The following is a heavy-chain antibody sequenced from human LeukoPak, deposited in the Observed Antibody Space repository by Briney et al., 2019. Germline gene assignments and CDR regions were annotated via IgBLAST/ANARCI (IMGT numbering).Heavy chain of an antibody. CDR1: GFTFSSYN. J-gene: IGHJ6*02. Sequence: GGFLRLSCTASGFTFSSYNMNWVRQAPGKGLEWISYIGSGSRTIYYADSVKGRFTISRDNAKNSLYLQMNSLRAEDTAVYYCARVDLTYGSVPYMDVWGQGTTVTVSS. CDR2: IGSGSRTI. D-gene: IGHD3-10*01. CDR3: ARVDLTYGSVPYMDV. V-gene: IGHV3-48*01.